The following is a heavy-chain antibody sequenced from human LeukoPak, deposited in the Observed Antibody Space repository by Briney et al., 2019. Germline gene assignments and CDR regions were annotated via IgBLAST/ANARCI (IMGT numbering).Heavy chain of an antibody. D-gene: IGHD2-21*01. Sequence: GGSLRLSCAASGFTFSSYAMSWVRQAPGKGLEWVSAISGSGGSTYYADSVKGRFTISRDNSKNTLYLQMNSLIAEDTAVYYCAKDWSPRCGGDCYYFDYWGQGTLVTVSS. CDR2: ISGSGGST. CDR1: GFTFSSYA. CDR3: AKDWSPRCGGDCYYFDY. V-gene: IGHV3-23*01. J-gene: IGHJ4*02.